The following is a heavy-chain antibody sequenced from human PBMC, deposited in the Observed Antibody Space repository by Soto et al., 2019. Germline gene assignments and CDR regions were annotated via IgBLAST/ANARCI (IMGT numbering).Heavy chain of an antibody. CDR3: AGPNDSSSSPDAFDI. CDR2: FDPEDGET. V-gene: IGHV1-24*01. D-gene: IGHD6-6*01. J-gene: IGHJ3*02. CDR1: GYTLTELS. Sequence: ASVKVSCKVSGYTLTELSMHWVRQAPGKGLEWMGGFDPEDGETIYAQKFQGRVTMTEDTSTDTAYMELSSLRSEDTAVYYCAGPNDSSSSPDAFDIWGQGTMVTVSS.